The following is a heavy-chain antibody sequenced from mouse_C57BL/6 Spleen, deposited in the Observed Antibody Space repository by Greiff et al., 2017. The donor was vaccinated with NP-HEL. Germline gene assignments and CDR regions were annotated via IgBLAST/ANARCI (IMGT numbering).Heavy chain of an antibody. D-gene: IGHD2-4*01. CDR2: IYPGDGDT. J-gene: IGHJ3*01. V-gene: IGHV1-82*01. CDR1: GYAFSSSW. Sequence: QVQLQQSGPELVKPGASVKISCKASGYAFSSSWMNWVKQRPGKGLEWIGRIYPGDGDTNYNGKFKGKATLTADKSSSTAYMQLSSLTSEDSAVYFCAVYYDYSAYWGQGTLVTVSA. CDR3: AVYYDYSAY.